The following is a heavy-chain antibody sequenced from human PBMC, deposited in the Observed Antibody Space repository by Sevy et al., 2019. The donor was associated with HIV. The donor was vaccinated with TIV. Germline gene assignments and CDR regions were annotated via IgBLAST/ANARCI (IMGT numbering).Heavy chain of an antibody. CDR3: VKDRIETILWSKGDWFDP. Sequence: GGPLRLSCSASGFTFSNYAMHWVRQAPGKGLEYVSGLSSDNAGSTYYADSVNGRFTISRDNSKNTLYLQMSSLRTEDTAVYYCVKDRIETILWSKGDWFDPWGQGTLVTVSS. CDR2: LSSDNAGST. J-gene: IGHJ5*02. D-gene: IGHD3-9*01. V-gene: IGHV3-64D*06. CDR1: GFTFSNYA.